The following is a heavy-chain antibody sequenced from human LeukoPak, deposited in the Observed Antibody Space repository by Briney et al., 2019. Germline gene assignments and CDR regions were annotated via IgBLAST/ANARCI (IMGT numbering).Heavy chain of an antibody. D-gene: IGHD5-18*01. CDR3: VGYSYGYGY. J-gene: IGHJ4*02. CDR1: GFTFSSYA. CDR2: ISGGGGST. Sequence: GGSLRLSCAASGFTFSSYAMSWVRQAPGKGLEWVSAISGGGGSTYYADSVKGRFTISRDNSKNTLYLQMNSLRAEDTAVYYCVGYSYGYGYWGQGTLVTVSS. V-gene: IGHV3-23*01.